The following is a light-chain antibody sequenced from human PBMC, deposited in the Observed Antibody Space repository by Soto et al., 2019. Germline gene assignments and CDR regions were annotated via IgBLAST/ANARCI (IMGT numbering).Light chain of an antibody. CDR3: QQYDTWVSIT. Sequence: EIALSLSPATLSLSPRERATLSCRASQSVSSYLAWYQQKPGQAPRLLIYDASNRATGIPARFSGSGSGTEFTLTISRLEPEDFAVYYCQQYDTWVSITFGQGTRLEI. CDR1: QSVSSY. V-gene: IGKV3-11*01. CDR2: DAS. J-gene: IGKJ5*01.